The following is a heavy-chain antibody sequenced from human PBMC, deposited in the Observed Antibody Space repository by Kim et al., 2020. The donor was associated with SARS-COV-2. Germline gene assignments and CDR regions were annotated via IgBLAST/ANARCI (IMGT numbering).Heavy chain of an antibody. D-gene: IGHD3-10*01. J-gene: IGHJ3*02. CDR2: IYYSGST. V-gene: IGHV4-39*07. Sequence: SETLSLTCTVSGGSISSSSYYWGWIRQPPGKGLEWIGSIYYSGSTYYNPSLKSRVTISVDTSKNQFSLKLSSVTAADTAVYYCARDLLLWFGEPLDAFDIWGQGTMVTVSS. CDR3: ARDLLLWFGEPLDAFDI. CDR1: GGSISSSSYY.